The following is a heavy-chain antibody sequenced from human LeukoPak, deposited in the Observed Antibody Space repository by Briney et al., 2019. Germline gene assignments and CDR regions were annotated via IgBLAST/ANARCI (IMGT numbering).Heavy chain of an antibody. D-gene: IGHD2-8*01. CDR2: IQIDGSNE. CDR3: AKDRCSNGIGCYYYYMDV. Sequence: AGGSLRLSCAASGFTFSTYWMSWVRQAPGKGLGWVAYIQIDGSNEQYADSVKGRFSISRDSSKNILYLQMNSLRAEDTAVYYCAKDRCSNGIGCYYYYMDVWGKGTTVTISS. V-gene: IGHV3-30*02. CDR1: GFTFSTYW. J-gene: IGHJ6*03.